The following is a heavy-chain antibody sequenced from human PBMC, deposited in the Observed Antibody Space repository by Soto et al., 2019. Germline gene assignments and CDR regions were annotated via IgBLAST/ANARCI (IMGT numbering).Heavy chain of an antibody. V-gene: IGHV3-11*01. J-gene: IGHJ6*02. CDR3: TTDEGYCSGGSCPGLGYYYYGMDV. Sequence: GGSLRLSCAASGFPFGENAMSWIRQAPGKGLEWVSYISSSGSTIYYADSVKGRFTISRDNAKNSLYLQMNSLKTEDTAVYYCTTDEGYCSGGSCPGLGYYYYGMDVWGQGTTVTVSS. D-gene: IGHD2-15*01. CDR1: GFPFGENA. CDR2: ISSSGSTI.